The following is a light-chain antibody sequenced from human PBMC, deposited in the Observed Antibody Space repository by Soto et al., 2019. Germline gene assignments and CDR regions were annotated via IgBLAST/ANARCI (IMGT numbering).Light chain of an antibody. J-gene: IGKJ2*01. CDR1: QSVSDN. Sequence: EIVMTQSPATLSVSPGERATLSCRAGQSVSDNLAWYQQRPGQAPRLLFYGASTRATGVPVRFSASGSGTEFTLTISSLQSEDFAVYYCQQYARPPFAFGQGTKVEIK. V-gene: IGKV3-15*01. CDR2: GAS. CDR3: QQYARPPFA.